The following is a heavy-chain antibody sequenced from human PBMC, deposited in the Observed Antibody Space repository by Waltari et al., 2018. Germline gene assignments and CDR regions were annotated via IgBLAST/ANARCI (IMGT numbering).Heavy chain of an antibody. D-gene: IGHD6-13*01. CDR1: GFTCSSYG. CDR3: AKDRGIAAALFDY. V-gene: IGHV3-33*06. Sequence: QVQLVESGGGVVQTGRARRLSCAASGFTCSSYGMHWVRQAPVKGLEWVAVIWYDGSNKYYADSVKGRFTISRDNSKNTLYLQMNSLRAEDTAVYYCAKDRGIAAALFDYWGQGTLVTVSS. CDR2: IWYDGSNK. J-gene: IGHJ4*02.